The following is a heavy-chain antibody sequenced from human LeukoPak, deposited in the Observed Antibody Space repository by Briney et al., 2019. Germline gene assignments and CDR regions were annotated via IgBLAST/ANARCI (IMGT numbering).Heavy chain of an antibody. CDR2: IYYSGST. CDR1: GGSISSYY. CDR3: ARLDYYDSSGYYLDY. D-gene: IGHD3-22*01. J-gene: IGHJ4*02. Sequence: SETLSLTCTVSGGSISSYYWSWIRQPPGKGLEWIGYIYYSGSTNYNPSLKSRVTISVDTSKNQFSLKLSSVTAADTAVYCCARLDYYDSSGYYLDYWGRGTLVTVSS. V-gene: IGHV4-59*08.